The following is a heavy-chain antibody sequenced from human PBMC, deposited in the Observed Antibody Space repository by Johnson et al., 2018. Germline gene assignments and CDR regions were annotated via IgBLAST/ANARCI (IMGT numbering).Heavy chain of an antibody. J-gene: IGHJ1*01. Sequence: EVQLVESGGGAVRPGGSLRLSCAASGFTFDDYGMSWVRQAPGKGLEWVSDINWNGGSTGYADSVTGRFTISRDNAQNSLYLQINSLRAEDTALYYWATGRYCSGGSCSDPGFFQHWGHGTLVTVSS. CDR3: ATGRYCSGGSCSDPGFFQH. V-gene: IGHV3-20*04. D-gene: IGHD2-15*01. CDR1: GFTFDDYG. CDR2: INWNGGST.